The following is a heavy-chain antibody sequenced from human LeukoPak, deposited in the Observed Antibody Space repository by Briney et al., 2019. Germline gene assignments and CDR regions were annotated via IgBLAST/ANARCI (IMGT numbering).Heavy chain of an antibody. Sequence: SETLSLTCTVSGGSISSSSYYWGWIRQPPGKGLEWIGSIYYSGSTYYNPSLKSRVTISVDTSKNQFSLKLSSVTAADTAVYYCARGTKTGSSWYLDYWGQGTLVTVSS. CDR2: IYYSGST. J-gene: IGHJ4*02. CDR1: GGSISSSSYY. V-gene: IGHV4-39*01. CDR3: ARGTKTGSSWYLDY. D-gene: IGHD6-13*01.